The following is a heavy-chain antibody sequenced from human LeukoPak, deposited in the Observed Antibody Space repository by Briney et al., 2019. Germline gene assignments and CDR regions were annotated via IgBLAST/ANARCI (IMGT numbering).Heavy chain of an antibody. CDR2: INWNGGGT. CDR1: GFTFDDYG. Sequence: GGSLRLSCAASGFTFDDYGMSWVRQAPGTGLEWVSGINWNGGGTGYVDSVKGRFTISRDNAKNSLCLQMNSLRAEDTALYYCVRDLRTGSYGNYFDHWGQGTLVTVSS. J-gene: IGHJ4*02. CDR3: VRDLRTGSYGNYFDH. D-gene: IGHD1-26*01. V-gene: IGHV3-20*04.